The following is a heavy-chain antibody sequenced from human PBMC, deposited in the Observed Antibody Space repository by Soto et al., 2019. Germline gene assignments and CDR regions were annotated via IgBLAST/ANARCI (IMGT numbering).Heavy chain of an antibody. D-gene: IGHD2-8*01. V-gene: IGHV4-39*01. J-gene: IGHJ4*02. CDR2: VYYRGRS. CDR3: VSQRTSVLTQAYFDY. CDR1: GGSVSNSNYY. Sequence: TWETLSLTCTVSGGSVSNSNYYWGWIRQSPGKGLEWIGSVYYRGRSYSKSSVKSRVTISVDTSKNQFSLNLNSVTASDTAVYFCVSQRTSVLTQAYFDYWGPGALVTVSS.